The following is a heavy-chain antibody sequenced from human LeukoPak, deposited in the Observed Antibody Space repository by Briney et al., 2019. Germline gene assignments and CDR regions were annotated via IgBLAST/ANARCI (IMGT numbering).Heavy chain of an antibody. CDR1: GFTFSSYW. D-gene: IGHD3-22*01. CDR3: AREPHGGSGYFDY. Sequence: AGGSLRLPCAASGFTFSSYWMHWVRQAPGKGLVWVSRINSDGSSTSYADSVKGRFTISRDNAKNTLYLQMNSLRAEDTAVYYCAREPHGGSGYFDYWGQGTLVTVSS. CDR2: INSDGSST. V-gene: IGHV3-74*01. J-gene: IGHJ4*02.